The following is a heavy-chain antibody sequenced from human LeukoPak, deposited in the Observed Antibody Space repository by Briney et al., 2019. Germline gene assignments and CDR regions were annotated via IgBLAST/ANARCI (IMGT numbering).Heavy chain of an antibody. CDR3: ARGADGVSSNSRGWFDP. Sequence: GGSLRLSCAGSGFTFRSYWMGWVRQAPGKGLEWVANIKQDGSEIYYVDSVKGRFTISRDNAKNSLYLQMNSLRAEDTAVYSCARGADGVSSNSRGWFDPWGQGTLVTVSS. CDR2: IKQDGSEI. J-gene: IGHJ5*02. CDR1: GFTFRSYW. D-gene: IGHD2-15*01. V-gene: IGHV3-7*01.